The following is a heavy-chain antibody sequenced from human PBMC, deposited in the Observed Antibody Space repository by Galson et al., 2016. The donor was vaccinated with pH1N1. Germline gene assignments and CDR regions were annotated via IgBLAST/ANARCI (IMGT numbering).Heavy chain of an antibody. CDR2: LNQGGSER. V-gene: IGHV3-7*03. Sequence: LEWVANLNQGGSERHYVDSVKGRFTISRDNAKNSMYLQMNSLRAEDTAVYYCVRKIGGDSSYWGQGTLVTVSS. J-gene: IGHJ4*02. D-gene: IGHD2-21*02. CDR3: VRKIGGDSSY.